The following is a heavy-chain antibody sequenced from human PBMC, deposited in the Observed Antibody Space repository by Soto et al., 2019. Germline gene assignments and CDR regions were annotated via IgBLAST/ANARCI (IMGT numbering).Heavy chain of an antibody. CDR2: ISHDGGT. V-gene: IGHV4-34*01. Sequence: SETLSLTCAFYGGSFDDFYWSWVRQSPGKXLEWIGEISHDGGTNYSPSLASRISISADTSKNQFSLHLKSVTAADTGLYYCARGQLVWYGDLTPYYRDMDVWGQGTTVTVSS. CDR1: GGSFDDFY. D-gene: IGHD3-10*01. CDR3: ARGQLVWYGDLTPYYRDMDV. J-gene: IGHJ6*02.